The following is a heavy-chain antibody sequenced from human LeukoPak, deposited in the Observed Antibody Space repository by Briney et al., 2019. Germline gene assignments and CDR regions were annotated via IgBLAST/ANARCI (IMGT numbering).Heavy chain of an antibody. Sequence: ASVKVSCKASGGTFSSYAISWVRQAPGQGLEWMGGIFPIFGTANYAQKFQGRVTITADESTSTAYMELSSLRSEDTAVYYCSLRHYGGNSGAFDIWGQGTMVTVSS. J-gene: IGHJ3*02. V-gene: IGHV1-69*13. CDR1: GGTFSSYA. D-gene: IGHD4-23*01. CDR3: SLRHYGGNSGAFDI. CDR2: IFPIFGTA.